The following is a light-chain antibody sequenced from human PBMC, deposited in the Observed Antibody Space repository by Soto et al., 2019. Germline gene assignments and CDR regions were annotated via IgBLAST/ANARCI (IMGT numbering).Light chain of an antibody. J-gene: IGLJ2*01. Sequence: QSALTQPASVSGSPGQSITISCTGTTSDVGGYNYVSWYQQHPGKDPNLMIYDVSNRPSGVYNRFSGSKSGNTASLTISGLQAEDEADDYCSSYTSSSTVVFGGGTKLTVL. CDR1: TSDVGGYNY. V-gene: IGLV2-14*01. CDR3: SSYTSSSTVV. CDR2: DVS.